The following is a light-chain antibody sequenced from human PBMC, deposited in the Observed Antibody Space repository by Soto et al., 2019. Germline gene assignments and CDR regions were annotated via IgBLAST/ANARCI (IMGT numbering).Light chain of an antibody. Sequence: ETELTQSPATLSVSPGERATLSCRARQSVYVNVAWYQQKPGQSPRLLIYGASTMATGIPARYSGSGSGTEFTLTISMLLDEHSAVYYCHQYNILPRGTFGPGNKVEVK. CDR1: QSVYVN. J-gene: IGKJ1*01. CDR2: GAS. V-gene: IGKV3-15*01. CDR3: HQYNILPRGT.